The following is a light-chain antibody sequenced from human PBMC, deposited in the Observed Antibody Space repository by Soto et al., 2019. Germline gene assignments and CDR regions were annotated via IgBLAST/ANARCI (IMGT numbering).Light chain of an antibody. J-gene: IGKJ5*01. CDR1: QSISSD. CDR3: QQTYTIPIT. V-gene: IGKV1-39*01. CDR2: AAS. Sequence: DIQMTQYPSSLSASLGDRVTITCRASQSISSDLNWYQQKSGKAPKLLIYAASSLQSGVPSRFSGSESGTDFTLTISSLQPEDFATYFCQQTYTIPITFGQGTLLEV.